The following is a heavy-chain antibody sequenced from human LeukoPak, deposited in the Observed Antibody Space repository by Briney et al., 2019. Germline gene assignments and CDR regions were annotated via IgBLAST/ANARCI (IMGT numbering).Heavy chain of an antibody. V-gene: IGHV3-9*01. Sequence: GRSLRLSCAASGFTFDDYAMHWVRQAPGKGLEWVSGISWNSGSIGYADSVKGRFTISRDNAKNSLYLQMNSLRAEDTALYYCAKDILHRAPNLGELSPFDYWGQGTLVTVSS. CDR2: ISWNSGSI. CDR1: GFTFDDYA. J-gene: IGHJ4*02. CDR3: AKDILHRAPNLGELSPFDY. D-gene: IGHD3-16*02.